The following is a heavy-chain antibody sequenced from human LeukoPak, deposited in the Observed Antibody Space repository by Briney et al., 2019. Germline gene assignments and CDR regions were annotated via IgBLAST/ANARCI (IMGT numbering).Heavy chain of an antibody. CDR3: ATLPRGHLFDS. D-gene: IGHD3-10*01. Sequence: ASVKVSCKLSGDTLTELSMHWARRSPGKGLEWMGGFVPEDGETTYAQKFQGRVTMTEDTSTDTAYMELSSLRSDDTAVYFCATLPRGHLFDSWGQGTLVTVSS. J-gene: IGHJ4*02. CDR2: FVPEDGET. CDR1: GDTLTELS. V-gene: IGHV1-24*01.